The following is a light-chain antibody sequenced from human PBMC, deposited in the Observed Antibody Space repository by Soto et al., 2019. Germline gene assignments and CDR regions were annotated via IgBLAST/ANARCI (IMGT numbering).Light chain of an antibody. CDR1: QSVNTY. J-gene: IGKJ4*01. V-gene: IGKV1-39*01. CDR2: AAS. Sequence: DIQMTQSPFSLSASVGDRVTITCRASQSVNTYLNWYHQKPGKAPRLLIYAASSLQSGVPPRFSGSGSGTDFTLTISSLQPEDSATYYCQQSYNTPLTFGGGTKVEIK. CDR3: QQSYNTPLT.